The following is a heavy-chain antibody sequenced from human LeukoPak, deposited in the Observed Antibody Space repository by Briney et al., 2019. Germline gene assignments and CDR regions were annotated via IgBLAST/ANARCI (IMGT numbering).Heavy chain of an antibody. D-gene: IGHD6-13*01. CDR2: ISAYNGNT. CDR3: ARDRSSSDY. CDR1: GGTSSSYS. J-gene: IGHJ4*02. Sequence: ASVKVSCKASGGTSSSYSFNWVRQAPGQGLEWMGWISAYNGNTNYAQKLQGRVTMTTDTSTSTAYMELRSLRSDDTAVYYCARDRSSSDYWGQGTLVTVSS. V-gene: IGHV1-18*01.